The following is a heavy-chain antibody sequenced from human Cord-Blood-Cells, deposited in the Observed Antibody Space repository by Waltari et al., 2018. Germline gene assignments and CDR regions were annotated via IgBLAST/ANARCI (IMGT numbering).Heavy chain of an antibody. CDR2: INQSGST. Sequence: QVQLQQWGAGLSKPSETLSLTCAVYGGSFSGYYWSWIRQPPGKGLEWIGEINQSGSTNYNPSLKSRVTISVDTSKNQFSLKLSSVTAADTAVYYCARGPGFDYWGQGTLVTVSS. CDR3: ARGPGFDY. D-gene: IGHD7-27*01. CDR1: GGSFSGYY. J-gene: IGHJ4*02. V-gene: IGHV4-34*01.